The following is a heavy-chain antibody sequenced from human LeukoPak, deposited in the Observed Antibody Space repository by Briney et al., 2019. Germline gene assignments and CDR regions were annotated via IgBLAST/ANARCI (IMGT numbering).Heavy chain of an antibody. Sequence: ASVKVSCKASGSTFTDCYIHWVRQAPGQGLEWMGWINPNSGGTNYAQKFQGRVIMTRDTSITTAYMELSRLRSDDTAVYYCTRASSGWYIYFQQWGQGTLVTVSS. J-gene: IGHJ1*01. V-gene: IGHV1-2*02. CDR3: TRASSGWYIYFQQ. CDR2: INPNSGGT. CDR1: GSTFTDCY. D-gene: IGHD6-19*01.